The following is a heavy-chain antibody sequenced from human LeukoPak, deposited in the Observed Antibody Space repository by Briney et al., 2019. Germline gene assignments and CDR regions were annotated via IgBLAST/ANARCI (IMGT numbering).Heavy chain of an antibody. D-gene: IGHD3-3*01. J-gene: IGHJ3*02. CDR1: GFTFGSYW. V-gene: IGHV3-74*01. Sequence: GGSLRLSCAASGFTFGSYWMHWVRQAPGKGLVWVSRINTDGGSTTYADSVKGRFTISRDNAENTLYLQMNSLRAEDTAVYYCARDLKPPLRFLEWLLFDAFDIWGQGTMVTVSS. CDR2: INTDGGST. CDR3: ARDLKPPLRFLEWLLFDAFDI.